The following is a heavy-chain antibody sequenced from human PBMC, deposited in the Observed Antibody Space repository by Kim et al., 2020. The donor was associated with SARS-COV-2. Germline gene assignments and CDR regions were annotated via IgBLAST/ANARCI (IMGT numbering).Heavy chain of an antibody. J-gene: IGHJ6*03. CDR2: INHSGST. CDR3: ARGTRQWLVRAPYYYYMDV. V-gene: IGHV4-34*01. Sequence: EWIGEINHSGSTYYNPSLRSRVTMSVDTSKNQFSLKLSSVTAADTAVYYCARGTRQWLVRAPYYYYMDVWGKGTTVTVSS. D-gene: IGHD6-19*01.